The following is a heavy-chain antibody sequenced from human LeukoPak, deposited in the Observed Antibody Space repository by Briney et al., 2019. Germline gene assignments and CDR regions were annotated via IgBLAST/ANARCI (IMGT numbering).Heavy chain of an antibody. CDR3: ARDYYGSGSYPDY. V-gene: IGHV4-30-4*01. D-gene: IGHD3-10*01. J-gene: IGHJ4*02. CDR2: IYYSGST. CDR1: GGSISSGDYY. Sequence: SETLSLTCTVSGGSISSGDYYWSWIRQPPGKGLEWIGYIYYSGSTYYNPSLKSRVTISVDMSKNQFSLKLSSVTAADTAVYYCARDYYGSGSYPDYWGQETLVTVSS.